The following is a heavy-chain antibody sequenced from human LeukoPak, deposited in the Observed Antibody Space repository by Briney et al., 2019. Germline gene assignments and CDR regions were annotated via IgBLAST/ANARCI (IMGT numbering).Heavy chain of an antibody. CDR1: GFTFSDYY. CDR3: ARHRQEERDYYYYYYMDV. J-gene: IGHJ6*03. CDR2: ISSSGSTI. Sequence: PGGSLRLSCAASGFTFSDYYMSWIRQAPGKGLEWVSYISSSGSTIYYADSVKGRFTISRDDSENTLYLQMDSLRAEDTAVYFCARHRQEERDYYYYYYMDVWGKGTTVTVYS. V-gene: IGHV3-11*04.